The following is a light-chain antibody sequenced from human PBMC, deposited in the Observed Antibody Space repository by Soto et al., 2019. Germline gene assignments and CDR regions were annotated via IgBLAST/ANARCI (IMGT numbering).Light chain of an antibody. Sequence: DVQMTQHPYSLSASVGDRVTITCRASQSISSYLNWYQQKPGKAPKLLIYAASSLQSGVPSRFSGSGSGTDFTLTISSLQPEDFTTYYCQQLNSYPVTFGQGTRLEI. CDR1: QSISSY. CDR3: QQLNSYPVT. V-gene: IGKV1-39*01. CDR2: AAS. J-gene: IGKJ5*01.